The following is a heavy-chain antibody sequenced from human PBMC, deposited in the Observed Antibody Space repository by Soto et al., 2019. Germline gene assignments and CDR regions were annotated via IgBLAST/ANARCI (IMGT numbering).Heavy chain of an antibody. CDR2: INHSGGT. CDR3: ARGRDHCSSTSCSKYYFDY. J-gene: IGHJ4*02. Sequence: SETLSLTCAVYGGSFSGYYWSWIRQPPGKGLEWIGEINHSGGTNYNPSLKSRVTISVDTSKNQFSLKLSSVTAADTAVYYCARGRDHCSSTSCSKYYFDYWGQGTLVTVSS. V-gene: IGHV4-34*01. CDR1: GGSFSGYY. D-gene: IGHD2-2*01.